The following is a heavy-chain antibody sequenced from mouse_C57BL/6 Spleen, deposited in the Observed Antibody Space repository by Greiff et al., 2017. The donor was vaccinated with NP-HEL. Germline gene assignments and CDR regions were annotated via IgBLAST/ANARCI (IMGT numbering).Heavy chain of an antibody. Sequence: VQLQQSGAELVRPGTSVKVSCKASGYAFTNYLIEWVKQRPGQGLEWIGVINPGSGGTNYNEKFKGKATLTADKSSSTAYMQLSSLTSEDSAVYFCARATAQAIDYFDYWGQGTTLTVSS. CDR1: GYAFTNYL. D-gene: IGHD3-2*02. J-gene: IGHJ2*01. V-gene: IGHV1-54*01. CDR3: ARATAQAIDYFDY. CDR2: INPGSGGT.